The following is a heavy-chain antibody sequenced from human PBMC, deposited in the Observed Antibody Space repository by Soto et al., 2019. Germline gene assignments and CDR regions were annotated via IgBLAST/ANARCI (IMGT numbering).Heavy chain of an antibody. Sequence: VQLVESGGALVKPGGSLRLSCAASGFTFSDAWMNWVRQTPGKGLEWVGRIKNKKDGGASDYAAPVTGRFTISRXASKNMLYLQLNGLKTEDTAVYYCTTDIWVALRLDHWGQGTLVIVSS. CDR2: IKNKKDGGAS. V-gene: IGHV3-15*07. CDR3: TTDIWVALRLDH. J-gene: IGHJ5*02. CDR1: GFTFSDAW. D-gene: IGHD3-16*01.